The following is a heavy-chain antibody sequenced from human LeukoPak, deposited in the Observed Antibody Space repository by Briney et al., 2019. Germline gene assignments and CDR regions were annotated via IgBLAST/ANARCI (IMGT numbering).Heavy chain of an antibody. J-gene: IGHJ5*02. CDR3: AREPINRIVLMVYAIFSWFDP. CDR2: INPNSGGT. CDR1: GYTFTGYY. Sequence: GSSVKISCKASGYTFTGYYMHWVRQAPGQGLEWMGWINPNSGGTNYAQKFQGRVTTTRDTSISTAYMELSRLRSDDTAVYYCAREPINRIVLMVYAIFSWFDPWGQGTLVTVSS. D-gene: IGHD2-8*01. V-gene: IGHV1-2*02.